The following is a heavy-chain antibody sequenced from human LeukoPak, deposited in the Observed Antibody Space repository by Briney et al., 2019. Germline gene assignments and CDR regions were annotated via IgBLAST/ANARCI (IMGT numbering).Heavy chain of an antibody. CDR2: IYHSEST. CDR3: ARAPIAAGGTENFDY. CDR1: GGSISSGGYS. D-gene: IGHD6-13*01. V-gene: IGHV4-30-2*01. Sequence: SETLSLTCAVSGGSISSGGYSWSWIRQPPGKGLEWIGYIYHSESTYYNPPLKSRVTISVDRSKNQFSLKLSSVTAADTAVYYCARAPIAAGGTENFDYWGQGTLVTVSS. J-gene: IGHJ4*02.